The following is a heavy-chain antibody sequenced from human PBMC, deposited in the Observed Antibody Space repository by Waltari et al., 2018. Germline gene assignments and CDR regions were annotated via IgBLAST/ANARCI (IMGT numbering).Heavy chain of an antibody. CDR3: VRGSNGWPGMDI. V-gene: IGHV3-9*01. D-gene: IGHD6-19*01. CDR2: ISWNSGSI. Sequence: EVQLVESGGGLVQPGRSLRLSCAASGFTFDDYAMHWVRQAPGKGLEWVSGISWNSGSIGYADSVKGRFTISGDNAKNTLFLQMDSLRDEDTAIYYCVRGSNGWPGMDIWGQGATVTVSS. CDR1: GFTFDDYA. J-gene: IGHJ6*02.